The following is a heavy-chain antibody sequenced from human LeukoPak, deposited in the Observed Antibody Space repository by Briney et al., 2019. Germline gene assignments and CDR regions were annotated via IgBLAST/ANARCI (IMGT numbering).Heavy chain of an antibody. CDR1: EFTFSNAW. D-gene: IGHD4-17*01. Sequence: MSGGSLRLSCAASEFTFSNAWMSWVRQAPGKGLEWVGRIKSKTDGGTTDYAAPVKGRFTISRDDSKNTQYLQMNSLKTKDTAVDYCTRRHDYGDYLNWFDPWGQGTLVTVSS. V-gene: IGHV3-15*01. CDR2: IKSKTDGGTT. CDR3: TRRHDYGDYLNWFDP. J-gene: IGHJ5*02.